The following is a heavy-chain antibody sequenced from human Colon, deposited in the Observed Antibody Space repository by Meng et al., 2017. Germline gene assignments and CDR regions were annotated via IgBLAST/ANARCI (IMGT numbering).Heavy chain of an antibody. Sequence: VHMLQSGAEVKKPWSSVRVSCKASGGIFSSYAISWVRQAPGQGLGWMGGIVPMFGTPNYAQKFQGRVTIAADESTTTSFMELSSLRFEDTATYYCARDLESWGQGTLVTASS. CDR3: ARDLES. CDR2: IVPMFGTP. CDR1: GGIFSSYA. J-gene: IGHJ5*02. D-gene: IGHD3-3*01. V-gene: IGHV1-69*01.